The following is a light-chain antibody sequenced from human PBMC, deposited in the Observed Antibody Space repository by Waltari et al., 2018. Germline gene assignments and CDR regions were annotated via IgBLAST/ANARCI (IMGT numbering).Light chain of an antibody. J-gene: IGLJ2*01. CDR2: DVS. Sequence: QSALTQPRSVSGSPGQSVTISCTGTSSDVGRYNYVSWYQQQPGQAPKVMIYDVSKRPSGVPDRLSGSKSGNTASLTIAGLQAEDEADYYCCSYAGSNSFVVFGGGTKVTVL. CDR1: SSDVGRYNY. CDR3: CSYAGSNSFVV. V-gene: IGLV2-11*01.